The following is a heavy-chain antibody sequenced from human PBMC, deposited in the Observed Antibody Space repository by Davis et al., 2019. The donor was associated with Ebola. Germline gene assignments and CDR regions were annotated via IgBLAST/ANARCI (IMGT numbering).Heavy chain of an antibody. CDR3: ARDGGDSAPPYLYMAV. D-gene: IGHD2-21*02. Sequence: SETLSLTCTVSGGSISSGGYYWSWIRQHPGGGLEWIGYISTGGTTYYNAPLNRRLIISLDKSKNQFSLRLTSVTAADTAVYFCARDGGDSAPPYLYMAVWGEGTTVTVSS. CDR1: GGSISSGGYY. V-gene: IGHV4-31*03. CDR2: ISTGGTT. J-gene: IGHJ6*03.